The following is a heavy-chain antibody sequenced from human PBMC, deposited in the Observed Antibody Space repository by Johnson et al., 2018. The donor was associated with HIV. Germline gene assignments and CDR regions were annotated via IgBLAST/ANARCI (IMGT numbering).Heavy chain of an antibody. D-gene: IGHD6-19*01. CDR3: AKDQAGVPSAWSAFDI. CDR1: GFTFSSYA. CDR2: ISYDGSNK. J-gene: IGHJ3*02. V-gene: IGHV3-30*04. Sequence: QVQLVESGGGVVQPGRSLRLSCAASGFTFSSYAMHWVRQAPGKGLEWVAVISYDGSNKYYAESVKGRFTISRDNSKNTLYLQMNSLRVEDTAIYYCAKDQAGVPSAWSAFDIWGQGTLVTVSS.